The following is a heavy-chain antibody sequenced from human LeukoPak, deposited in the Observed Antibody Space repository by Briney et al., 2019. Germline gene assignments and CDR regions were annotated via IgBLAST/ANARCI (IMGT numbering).Heavy chain of an antibody. D-gene: IGHD6-13*01. CDR1: GYSVSSGYY. J-gene: IGHJ1*01. CDR3: ARGKGRIAAAEH. Sequence: SETLSLTCSVSGYSVSSGYYWGWIRQPPGKGLEWIGSIYHSGRTYYNPSLKSRVTISLETSKNQFSLKLSSVTAADTAVYYCARGKGRIAAAEHWGQGTLVTVSS. V-gene: IGHV4-38-2*02. CDR2: IYHSGRT.